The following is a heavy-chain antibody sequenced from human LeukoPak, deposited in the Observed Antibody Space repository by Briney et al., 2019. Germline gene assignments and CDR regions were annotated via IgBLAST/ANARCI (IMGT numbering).Heavy chain of an antibody. J-gene: IGHJ6*02. CDR3: ARGRIVVVKYYGMDV. V-gene: IGHV3-48*01. CDR2: ISSSSSTI. CDR1: GFTFSSYS. Sequence: GGSLRLSCAASGFTFSSYSMNWVRQAPGKGLEWVSYISSSSSTIYYADSVKGRFTISRDNAKNSLYLQMNSLRAEDTAVYYCARGRIVVVKYYGMDVWGQGTTVTVSS. D-gene: IGHD2-2*01.